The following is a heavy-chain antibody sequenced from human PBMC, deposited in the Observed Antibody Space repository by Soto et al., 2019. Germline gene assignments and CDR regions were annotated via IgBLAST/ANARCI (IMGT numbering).Heavy chain of an antibody. V-gene: IGHV3-53*01. CDR3: VSRSDY. J-gene: IGHJ4*02. D-gene: IGHD3-16*02. CDR2: IRSGGST. CDR1: GFTVSSNY. Sequence: GGSLRLSCAASGFTVSSNYMSWVRQAPGKGLEWVSVIRSGGSTYYADSVKGRFTISRDTSMNTLYLQMNSLRAEDTAVYYCVSRSDYWGQGTLVTVSS.